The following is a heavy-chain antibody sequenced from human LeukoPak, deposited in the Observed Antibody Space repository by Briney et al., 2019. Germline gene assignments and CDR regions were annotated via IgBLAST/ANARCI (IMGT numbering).Heavy chain of an antibody. CDR1: RFQFSSYA. V-gene: IGHV3-23*01. J-gene: IGHJ4*02. Sequence: GGSLRLSCVASRFQFSSYAMSWVRQAPGKGLEWVSVISGGGSITYYADSVKGRFTISRDNSKNTLYLQMNSLRAEDTAVYHCAKGNGSGWSRPFDCWGQGTLVTVSS. CDR2: ISGGGSIT. D-gene: IGHD6-19*01. CDR3: AKGNGSGWSRPFDC.